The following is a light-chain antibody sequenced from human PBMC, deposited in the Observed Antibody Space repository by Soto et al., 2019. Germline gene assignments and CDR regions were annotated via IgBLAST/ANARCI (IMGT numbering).Light chain of an antibody. CDR3: TSYTSSSTYV. J-gene: IGLJ1*01. CDR2: DVS. V-gene: IGLV2-14*01. Sequence: QSALTQPASVSGSPGQSITISCTGTSSDGGGYNYVSWYQQHPGKAPKLMIYDVSNRPSGVSNRFSGSKSGNTASLTISGLQAEDGADYYCTSYTSSSTYVFGTGTKLTVL. CDR1: SSDGGGYNY.